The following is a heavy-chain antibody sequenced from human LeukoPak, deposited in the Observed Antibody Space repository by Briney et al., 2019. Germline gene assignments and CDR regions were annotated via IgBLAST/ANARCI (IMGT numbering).Heavy chain of an antibody. J-gene: IGHJ4*02. V-gene: IGHV4-59*08. CDR2: IYYSGST. D-gene: IGHD2-21*02. CDR1: GGSISSYY. CDR3: ARHAGDRNLDY. Sequence: ASETLSLTCTVSGGSISSYYWSWIRQPPGKGLEWIGYIYYSGSTNYNPSLKSRVTISVDTSKNQFSLRLSSVTAADTAVYYCARHAGDRNLDYWGQGTLVTVSS.